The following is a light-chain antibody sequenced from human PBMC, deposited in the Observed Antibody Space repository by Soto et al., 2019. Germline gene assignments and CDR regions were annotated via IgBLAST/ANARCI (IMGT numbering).Light chain of an antibody. CDR1: SSDVGGHNF. CDR2: GVS. V-gene: IGLV2-14*01. CDR3: SSYPRANTWV. Sequence: QSALTQPASVSGSPGQSITISCTGTSSDVGGHNFVSWYQQHPGKAPKVMMYGVSDRPSGVSNRFSGSKSGNTASLPIAGLQAEDEADYYCSSYPRANTWVFGGGTKLPVL. J-gene: IGLJ3*02.